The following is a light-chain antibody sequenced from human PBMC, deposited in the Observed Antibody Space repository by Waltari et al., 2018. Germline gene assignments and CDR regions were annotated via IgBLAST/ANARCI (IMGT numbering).Light chain of an antibody. CDR2: EVS. CDR3: SSYSTSSTLVV. CDR1: SGDIGGYNY. Sequence: QSALTQPASVSGSPGQSITISCTGTSGDIGGYNYVSWYQHHPGKVPKLIIFEVSDRPSGVSNRFSGSKSGNTASLTISGLQAEDEADYYCSSYSTSSTLVVFGGGTKLTVL. J-gene: IGLJ2*01. V-gene: IGLV2-14*01.